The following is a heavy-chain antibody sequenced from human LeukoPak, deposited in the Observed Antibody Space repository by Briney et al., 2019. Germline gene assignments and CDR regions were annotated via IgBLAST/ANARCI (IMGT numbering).Heavy chain of an antibody. Sequence: PGGSLRLSCAVSGFTFSGYSMKWVRQAPGKGLEWVPYISSSSATIYHADSVKGRFTVSRDNAKNSLYLQMDSLRVEDTAVYYCATDREDYDSSGYYLSDAFDIWGQGTMVTVSS. CDR1: GFTFSGYS. D-gene: IGHD3-22*01. V-gene: IGHV3-48*01. J-gene: IGHJ3*02. CDR2: ISSSSATI. CDR3: ATDREDYDSSGYYLSDAFDI.